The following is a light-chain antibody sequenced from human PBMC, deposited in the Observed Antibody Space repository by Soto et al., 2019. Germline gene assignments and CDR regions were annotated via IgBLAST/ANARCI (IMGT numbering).Light chain of an antibody. CDR1: QTGSNSY. Sequence: IGFTQSPGTLSLSPWERATLSCRASQTGSNSYLAWYQQKSGQAPRLLIYGVSTRATGIPDRFSGSGSGTDFTLTISRLEPEDFAVYYCQQYGSSPRTFGQGTKVDIK. V-gene: IGKV3-20*01. CDR3: QQYGSSPRT. CDR2: GVS. J-gene: IGKJ1*01.